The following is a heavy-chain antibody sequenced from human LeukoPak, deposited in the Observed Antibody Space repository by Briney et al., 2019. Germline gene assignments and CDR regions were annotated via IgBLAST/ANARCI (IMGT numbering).Heavy chain of an antibody. CDR3: ARSTGYQLLFGDWFDP. J-gene: IGHJ5*02. V-gene: IGHV7-4-1*02. CDR2: INTNTGNP. Sequence: ASVKVSCKASGYTFTSYAMNWVRQAPGQGLEWMGWINTNTGNPTYAQGFTGRFVFSLDTSVCTAYLQISSLKAEDTAVYYCARSTGYQLLFGDWFDPWGQGTLVTVSS. D-gene: IGHD2-2*01. CDR1: GYTFTSYA.